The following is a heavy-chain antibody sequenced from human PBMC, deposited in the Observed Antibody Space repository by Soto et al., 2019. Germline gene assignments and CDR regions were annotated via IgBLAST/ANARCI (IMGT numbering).Heavy chain of an antibody. V-gene: IGHV3-23*01. J-gene: IGHJ4*02. CDR3: AKEEERVVVASRHFDY. Sequence: EVQLLESGGGLVQPGGSLRLSGAASGFTFSSYAMSWVRQAPGKGLEWVSAISGSGGSTYYADPVKGRFTISRDNSKKTLYLQMNSLRAEDAAVYYCAKEEERVVVASRHFDYWGKATLVSVSS. D-gene: IGHD2-15*01. CDR2: ISGSGGST. CDR1: GFTFSSYA.